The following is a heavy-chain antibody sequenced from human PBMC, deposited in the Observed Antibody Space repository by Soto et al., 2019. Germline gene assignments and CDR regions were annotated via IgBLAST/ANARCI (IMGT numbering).Heavy chain of an antibody. CDR2: ITASGGTT. J-gene: IGHJ4*02. CDR3: ANWYGSGTYFSAY. D-gene: IGHD3-10*01. V-gene: IGHV3-23*01. CDR1: GFSFSDFA. Sequence: GGSLRLSCASSGFSFSDFAMCWVRQAPGKGLEWVSSITASGGTTFYSDSVRGRFTISRDNSKNALYLEMDSLRADDTAVYYCANWYGSGTYFSAYWGQGTLVTVSS.